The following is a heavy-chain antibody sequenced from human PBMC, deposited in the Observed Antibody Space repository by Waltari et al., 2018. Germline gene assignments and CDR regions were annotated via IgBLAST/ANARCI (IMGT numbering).Heavy chain of an antibody. D-gene: IGHD6-13*01. CDR1: GFTFSHYS. V-gene: IGHV3-21*01. CDR3: AREYSNSWYCDY. Sequence: EVQLVESGGGLVKPGGPLRLSCAASGFTFSHYSMTWVRQAPGKGLEWVSSISTSSAYIYYADSVKGRFTISRDNAKNSLYLQMNSLRAEDTAVYYCAREYSNSWYCDYWGQGTLVTVSS. J-gene: IGHJ4*02. CDR2: ISTSSAYI.